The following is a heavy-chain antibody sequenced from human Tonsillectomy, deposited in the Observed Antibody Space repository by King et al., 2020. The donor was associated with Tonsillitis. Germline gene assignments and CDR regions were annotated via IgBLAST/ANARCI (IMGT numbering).Heavy chain of an antibody. CDR1: GGSISRGGHH. Sequence: QLQESGPGLVKPSQTLSLTCTVSGGSISRGGHHWAWIRQHPGKGLEWIGYVSYSGSTYYNPSLKSRVTISKDTSKNQVSLKVTSVTAADTAVYYCARHGGQFEYGMDVLGQGTTVTVSS. CDR2: VSYSGST. J-gene: IGHJ6*02. CDR3: ARHGGQFEYGMDV. V-gene: IGHV4-31*03. D-gene: IGHD3-16*01.